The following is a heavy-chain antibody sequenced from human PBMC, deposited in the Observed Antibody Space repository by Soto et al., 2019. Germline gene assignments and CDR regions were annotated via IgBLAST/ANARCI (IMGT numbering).Heavy chain of an antibody. CDR2: IIPIFGTA. J-gene: IGHJ6*02. Sequence: QVQLVQSGAEVKKPGSSVKVSCTASGGTFSSYAISWVRQAPGQGLEWMGGIIPIFGTANYAQKFQGRVTITADKTTSTAYMVLSSLRSEDTVVYCCARAPVVVPAATYYYYYGMDVWGQGTTVTVSS. D-gene: IGHD2-2*01. V-gene: IGHV1-69*06. CDR1: GGTFSSYA. CDR3: ARAPVVVPAATYYYYYGMDV.